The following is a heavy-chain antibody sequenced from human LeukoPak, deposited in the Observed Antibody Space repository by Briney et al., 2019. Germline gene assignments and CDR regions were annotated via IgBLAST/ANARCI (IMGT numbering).Heavy chain of an antibody. D-gene: IGHD6-19*01. V-gene: IGHV3-15*01. CDR1: GFTFSNAW. CDR2: IKSKTVGGTT. Sequence: GGSLRLSCAASGFTFSNAWMSWVRQAPGKGLEWVGRIKSKTVGGTTDYAAPVKGRFTISRDDSKNTLYLQMNSLKSEDTAIYYCTTDGAIAVAGTGGYWGQGTLVTVSS. J-gene: IGHJ4*02. CDR3: TTDGAIAVAGTGGY.